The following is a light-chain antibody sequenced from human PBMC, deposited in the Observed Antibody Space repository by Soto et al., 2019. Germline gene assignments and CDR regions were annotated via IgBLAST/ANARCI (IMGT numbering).Light chain of an antibody. V-gene: IGLV2-8*01. Sequence: QSVLTQPPSASGSPGQSVTISCTGTSSDVGGYNYVSWYQQYPGRAPKLMIYEVTKRPSGVPDRFSGSKSGNTASLTVSGLQAVDEADYSCSSYAASNNFYFVFGGGTKLTVL. J-gene: IGLJ3*02. CDR2: EVT. CDR1: SSDVGGYNY. CDR3: SSYAASNNFYFV.